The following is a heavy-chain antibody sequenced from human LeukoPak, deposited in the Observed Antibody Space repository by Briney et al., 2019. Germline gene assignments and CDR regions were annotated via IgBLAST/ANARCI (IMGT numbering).Heavy chain of an antibody. CDR2: IYYSGST. J-gene: IGHJ3*02. CDR1: GGSISSSSYY. Sequence: PSETLSLTCTVSGGSISSSSYYWGWIRQPPGKGLEWIGSIYYSGSTYYNPSLKSRVTISVDTSKNQFSLKLSSVTAADTAVYYCARVPEVPAAIPDAFDIWGQGTMVTVSS. D-gene: IGHD2-2*01. V-gene: IGHV4-39*01. CDR3: ARVPEVPAAIPDAFDI.